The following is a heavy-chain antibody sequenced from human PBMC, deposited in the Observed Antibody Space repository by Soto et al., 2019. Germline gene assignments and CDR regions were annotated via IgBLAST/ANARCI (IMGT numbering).Heavy chain of an antibody. CDR2: IYNSGST. J-gene: IGHJ4*02. Sequence: QVQLQESGPGLVKPSQTLSLTCTVSGGSISSGGHFWSWIRQHPGKGLEWIGYIYNSGSTHYNPSLKSRVTISVDTSKNQCSLKLSSVTAADTAVYYCSRSAYCSSATRCYLGGTRFDYWGQGALVTVSS. D-gene: IGHD2-2*01. CDR3: SRSAYCSSATRCYLGGTRFDY. CDR1: GGSISSGGHF. V-gene: IGHV4-31*03.